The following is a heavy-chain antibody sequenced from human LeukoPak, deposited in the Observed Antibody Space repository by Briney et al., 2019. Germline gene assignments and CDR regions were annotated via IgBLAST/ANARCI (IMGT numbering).Heavy chain of an antibody. J-gene: IGHJ5*01. V-gene: IGHV1-2*02. D-gene: IGHD5-12*01. CDR1: GYTFTGYY. CDR2: INPNSGGT. Sequence: ASVKVSCKASGYTFTGYYMHWVRQAPGQGLEWMGWINPNSGGTNYAQKFQGRVTMSRDTSFSTAYMELSRLRYDDTAVYYCARVGYSGYDFGWFDSWGQGTLVTVSS. CDR3: ARVGYSGYDFGWFDS.